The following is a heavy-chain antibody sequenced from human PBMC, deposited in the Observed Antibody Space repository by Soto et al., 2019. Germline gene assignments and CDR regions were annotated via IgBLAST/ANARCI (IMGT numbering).Heavy chain of an antibody. CDR1: GFTFSNAW. CDR2: IKSKTDGGTT. V-gene: IGHV3-15*07. J-gene: IGHJ4*02. Sequence: GGSLRLSCAASGFTFSNAWINWVRQAPGKGLEWVGRIKSKTDGGTTDYAAPVKGRFAISRDDSKNILYLQMNSLNIEDTDVYYCPRDSYFTMIIGLFDDWGLGPLVPVS. CDR3: PRDSYFTMIIGLFDD. D-gene: IGHD3-22*01.